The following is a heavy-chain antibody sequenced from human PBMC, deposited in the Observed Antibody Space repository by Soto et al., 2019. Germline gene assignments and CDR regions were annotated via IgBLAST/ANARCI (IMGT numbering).Heavy chain of an antibody. CDR1: GFTFSTYS. J-gene: IGHJ6*02. CDR2: ISSRSDI. Sequence: GGSLRLSCVGSGFTFSTYSINWVRQAPGKGLEWVSSISSRSDIYYADSVKGRFTISRDNAKNSVSLQMNSLRAGDTAVYYCAREYTAWPLAYGLDVWGQGTTVTVSS. V-gene: IGHV3-21*01. D-gene: IGHD2-2*02. CDR3: AREYTAWPLAYGLDV.